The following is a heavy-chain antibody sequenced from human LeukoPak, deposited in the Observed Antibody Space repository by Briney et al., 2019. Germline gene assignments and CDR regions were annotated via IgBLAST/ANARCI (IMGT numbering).Heavy chain of an antibody. CDR1: GFTFSSYA. V-gene: IGHV3-30-3*01. J-gene: IGHJ4*02. D-gene: IGHD6-13*01. CDR3: ASEKTYSSSWYAFFDY. CDR2: ISYDGSNK. Sequence: GGSLRLSCAASGFTFSSYAMHWVRQAPGKGLEWVAVISYDGSNKYYADSVKGRFTIPRDNSKNTLYLQMNSLRAEDTAVYYCASEKTYSSSWYAFFDYWGQGTLVTVSS.